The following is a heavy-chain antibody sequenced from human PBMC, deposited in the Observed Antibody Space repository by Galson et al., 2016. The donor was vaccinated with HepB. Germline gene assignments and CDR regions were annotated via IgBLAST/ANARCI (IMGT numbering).Heavy chain of an antibody. Sequence: SLRLSCAASGFTFGYYPMSWVRQAPGKGLEWVAAATDYSSGTSYADSVKGRFTISRDISKSTLYLQMSSLRVEDTAVYYCVKLNWDDLTAFWGQGILVTVSS. J-gene: IGHJ4*02. CDR2: ATDYSSGT. CDR3: VKLNWDDLTAF. V-gene: IGHV3-23*01. CDR1: GFTFGYYP. D-gene: IGHD1-20*01.